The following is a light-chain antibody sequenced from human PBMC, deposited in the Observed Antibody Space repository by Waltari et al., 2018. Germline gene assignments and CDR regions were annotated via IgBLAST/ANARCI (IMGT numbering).Light chain of an antibody. CDR2: EVS. CDR3: SSYTFTSTPVV. Sequence: QSALTQPASVSGPPGQSITISCTGTSSDVGGYNFVSWYQQHPGKAPKLMIYEVSNRPSGLSNRFSGSKSGNPASLTISGLQAEDEADYYCSSYTFTSTPVVFGGGTKVTVL. CDR1: SSDVGGYNF. V-gene: IGLV2-14*01. J-gene: IGLJ2*01.